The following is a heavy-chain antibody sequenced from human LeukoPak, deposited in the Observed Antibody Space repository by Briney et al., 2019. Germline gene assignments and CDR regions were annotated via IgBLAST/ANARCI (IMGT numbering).Heavy chain of an antibody. V-gene: IGHV3-7*01. Sequence: GGSLRLSCAASGFTFSSYWMSWVRQAPGKGLEWVANIKQDGSEKYYVDSVKGRFTISRDNAKNSLYLQMNSLRAEDTAVYYCATIYSSSWYNWFDPWGQGTLVTVSS. J-gene: IGHJ5*02. CDR2: IKQDGSEK. CDR3: ATIYSSSWYNWFDP. D-gene: IGHD6-13*01. CDR1: GFTFSSYW.